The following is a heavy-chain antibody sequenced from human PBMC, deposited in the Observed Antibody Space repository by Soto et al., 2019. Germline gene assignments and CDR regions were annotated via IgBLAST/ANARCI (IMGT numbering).Heavy chain of an antibody. CDR2: IYHSGTT. D-gene: IGHD3-3*01. V-gene: IGHV4-39*01. CDR3: TTGLTIFGVVISSGDY. Sequence: SETLSLTCTVSGGSIGSSAFYWDWIRQPPGKGLEWIGSIYHSGTTYYNPSLTSRVSISVDTSKNQFSLKLSSVTAADTAVYYCTTGLTIFGVVISSGDYWGQGILVTVSS. J-gene: IGHJ4*02. CDR1: GGSIGSSAFY.